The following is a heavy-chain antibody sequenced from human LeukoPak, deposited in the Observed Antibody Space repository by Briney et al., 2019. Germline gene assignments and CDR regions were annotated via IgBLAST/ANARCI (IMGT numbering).Heavy chain of an antibody. CDR2: IHHSGST. CDR3: ARCPSPVETAWDYYYYGMDV. V-gene: IGHV4-38-2*01. CDR1: GYSISSGYY. Sequence: SETLSLTCAVSGYSISSGYYWGWIRQPPGKGLEWIGSIHHSGSTYYNPSLKSRVTISVDTSKNQFSLKLSSVTAADTAVYYCARCPSPVETAWDYYYYGMDVWGKGTTVTVSS. J-gene: IGHJ6*04. D-gene: IGHD7-27*01.